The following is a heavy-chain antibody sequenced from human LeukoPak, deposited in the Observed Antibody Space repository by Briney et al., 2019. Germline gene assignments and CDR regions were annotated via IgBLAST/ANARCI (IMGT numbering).Heavy chain of an antibody. J-gene: IGHJ5*02. CDR1: RFTFSSYS. D-gene: IGHD6-13*01. V-gene: IGHV3-21*01. CDR2: ISSSSSYI. Sequence: NPGGSLRLSCAASRFTFSSYSMNWVRQAPGKGLEWVSCISSSSSYIFYADSVKGRFTISRDNAKNSLYLQMNSLRVEDTAVYYCARAFDIAGHLWFDPWGQGTLVTVSS. CDR3: ARAFDIAGHLWFDP.